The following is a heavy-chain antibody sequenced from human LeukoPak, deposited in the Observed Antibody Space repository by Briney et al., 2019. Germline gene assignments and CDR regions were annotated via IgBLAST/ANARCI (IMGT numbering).Heavy chain of an antibody. D-gene: IGHD3-9*01. J-gene: IGHJ4*02. CDR3: ARDILTGYFES. Sequence: GGSLRLSCVASGFTFSKYSMNWVRQGPGKGLEWVSYISNGGTKYYADSVKGRFTISRDNVKNSLYLQMSSLRDEDTAVYYCARDILTGYFESWGQGTLVSVSS. CDR1: GFTFSKYS. CDR2: ISNGGTK. V-gene: IGHV3-48*02.